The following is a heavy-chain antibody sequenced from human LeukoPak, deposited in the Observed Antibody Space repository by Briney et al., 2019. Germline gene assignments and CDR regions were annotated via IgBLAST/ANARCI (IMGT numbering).Heavy chain of an antibody. D-gene: IGHD6-6*01. CDR1: GFSFSTYS. CDR3: ATTYSSSSAWFDP. CDR2: ISSRSDYI. Sequence: GGSLRLSXAASGFSFSTYSMNWVRQAPGKGLEWVSSISSRSDYIYYADSVKGRFTISRDNAKNSLYLQMNSLRAEDTAVYYCATTYSSSSAWFDPWGQGTLVTVSS. V-gene: IGHV3-21*01. J-gene: IGHJ5*02.